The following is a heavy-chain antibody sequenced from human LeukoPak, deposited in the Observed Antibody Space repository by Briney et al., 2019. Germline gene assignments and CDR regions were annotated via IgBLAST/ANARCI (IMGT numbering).Heavy chain of an antibody. CDR3: ARLRYYYDSSGYYYSYYFDY. CDR2: IDPSDSYT. J-gene: IGHJ4*02. V-gene: IGHV5-10-1*01. Sequence: GESLRISCKGSGYSFTSYWISWVRQMPGKGLEWMGRIDPSDSYTNYSPSFQGHVTISADKSISTAYLQWSSLKASDTAMYYCARLRYYYDSSGYYYSYYFDYWGQGTLVTVSS. CDR1: GYSFTSYW. D-gene: IGHD3-22*01.